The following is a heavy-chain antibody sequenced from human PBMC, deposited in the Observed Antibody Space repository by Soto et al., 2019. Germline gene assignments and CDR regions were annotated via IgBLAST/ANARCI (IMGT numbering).Heavy chain of an antibody. CDR1: GFTFSSYD. D-gene: IGHD3-10*01. J-gene: IGHJ3*02. V-gene: IGHV3-30*18. Sequence: GGSLRLSCAASGFTFSSYDIHWVRQAPGKGLEWVALISYDGNNKYYADSVKGRFTISRDNSKNTLYLQMNSLRAEDTAVYYCAKLITMVRGVIMDAFDIWGQGTMVTVSS. CDR3: AKLITMVRGVIMDAFDI. CDR2: ISYDGNNK.